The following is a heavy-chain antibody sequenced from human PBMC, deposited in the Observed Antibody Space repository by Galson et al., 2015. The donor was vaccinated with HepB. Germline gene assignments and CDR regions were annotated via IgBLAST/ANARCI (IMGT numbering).Heavy chain of an antibody. CDR3: TTVSALERLEGAFDI. CDR2: IKSKTDGGTT. D-gene: IGHD1-1*01. V-gene: IGHV3-15*07. CDR1: GFTFDDYG. J-gene: IGHJ3*02. Sequence: SLRLSCAASGFTFDDYGMNWVRQAPGKGLEWVGRIKSKTDGGTTDYAAPVKGRFTISRDDSKNTLYLQMNSLKTEDTAVYYCTTVSALERLEGAFDIWGQGTMVTGSS.